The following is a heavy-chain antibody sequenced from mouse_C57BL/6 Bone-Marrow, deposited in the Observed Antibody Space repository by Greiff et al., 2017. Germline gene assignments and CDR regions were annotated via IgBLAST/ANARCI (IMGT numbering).Heavy chain of an antibody. CDR3: AREGLDYYGSRPDYFDY. D-gene: IGHD1-1*01. CDR2: IYPRSGNT. Sequence: LQESGAELARPGASVKLSCKASGYTFTSYGISWVKQRTGQGLEWIGEIYPRSGNTYYNEKFKGKATLTADKSSSTAYMELRSLTSEDSAVYFCAREGLDYYGSRPDYFDYWGQGTTLTVSS. CDR1: GYTFTSYG. J-gene: IGHJ2*01. V-gene: IGHV1-81*01.